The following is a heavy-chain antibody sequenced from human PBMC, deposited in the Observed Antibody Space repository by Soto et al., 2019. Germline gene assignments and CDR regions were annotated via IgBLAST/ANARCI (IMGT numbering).Heavy chain of an antibody. V-gene: IGHV1-2*02. Sequence: ASVKVSCKASGYTFTGYYMHWVRQAPGQGLEWMGWINPNSGGTNYAQKFQGRVTMTRDTSISTAYMELSRLRSDDTAVYYCWVWHVSSGYYYVAPLHCWGQGTMVPVSS. CDR3: WVWHVSSGYYYVAPLHC. CDR1: GYTFTGYY. CDR2: INPNSGGT. D-gene: IGHD3-22*01. J-gene: IGHJ3*01.